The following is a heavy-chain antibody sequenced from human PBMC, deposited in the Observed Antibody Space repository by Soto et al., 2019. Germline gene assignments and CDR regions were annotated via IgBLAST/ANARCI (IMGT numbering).Heavy chain of an antibody. V-gene: IGHV1-18*01. Sequence: QVQLVQSGAEVKNPGASVKVSCKASGYTFTRYGIGWARQAPGQGLEWMGWLNTYNGNTNYEQNVQGRVTLTTDTSTSTAYMELRSLRSNDTAIYYCAMVDVYVTPSPQDVWGQGTTVIVSS. CDR2: LNTYNGNT. D-gene: IGHD3-16*01. CDR1: GYTFTRYG. J-gene: IGHJ6*02. CDR3: AMVDVYVTPSPQDV.